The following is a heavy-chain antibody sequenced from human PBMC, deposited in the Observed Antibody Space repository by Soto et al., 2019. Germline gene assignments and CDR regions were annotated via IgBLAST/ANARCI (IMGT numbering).Heavy chain of an antibody. Sequence: SETLSLTCTVSGGSISSYYWSWIRQPPGKGLEWIGYIYYSGSTNYNPSLKSRVTISVDTSKNQFSLKLSSVTAADTAVYYCARVATTNTMVRGVVKAYYYYGMDVWGQGTTVTVPS. V-gene: IGHV4-59*01. J-gene: IGHJ6*02. CDR3: ARVATTNTMVRGVVKAYYYYGMDV. CDR1: GGSISSYY. CDR2: IYYSGST. D-gene: IGHD3-10*01.